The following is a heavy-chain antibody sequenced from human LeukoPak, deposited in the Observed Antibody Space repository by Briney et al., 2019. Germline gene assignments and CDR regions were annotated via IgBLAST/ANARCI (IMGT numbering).Heavy chain of an antibody. Sequence: SETLSLTCAVYGGSFSGYYWSWIRQPPGKGLEWIGEINHSGSTNYNPSLKSRVTILVDTSKNQFSLKLSSVTAADTAVYYCARGPSLGGKYCSGGSCYRNPRYYYYYGMDVWGQGTTVTVSS. CDR2: INHSGST. CDR1: GGSFSGYY. J-gene: IGHJ6*02. V-gene: IGHV4-34*01. D-gene: IGHD2-15*01. CDR3: ARGPSLGGKYCSGGSCYRNPRYYYYYGMDV.